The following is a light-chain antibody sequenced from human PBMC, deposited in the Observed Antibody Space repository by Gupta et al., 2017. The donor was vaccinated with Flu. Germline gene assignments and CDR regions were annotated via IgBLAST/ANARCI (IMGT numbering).Light chain of an antibody. CDR1: SGSVSTSYY. CDR2: TTN. CDR3: SLYMGSGKGV. Sequence: QTVVTQEPSFSVSPGGTVTLTCGLNSGSVSTSYYPSWYQQTPGQAPRTLIYTTNARSSGVPDRFSGSILGNKAALTITGAQADDESDYYCSLYMGSGKGVFGGGTKVTVL. V-gene: IGLV8-61*01. J-gene: IGLJ3*02.